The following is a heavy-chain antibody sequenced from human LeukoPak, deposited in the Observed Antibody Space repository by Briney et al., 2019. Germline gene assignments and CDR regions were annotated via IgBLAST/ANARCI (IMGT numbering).Heavy chain of an antibody. V-gene: IGHV1-69*13. CDR1: GGTFSSYA. J-gene: IGHJ4*02. CDR3: ARDGLHIAAADPYYFDY. D-gene: IGHD6-13*01. Sequence: GASVKVSCKASGGTFSSYAINWVRQAPGQGLEWMGGIIPIFGTTNYAQRFQGRVTIIADESTSTAYMELSSLRSEDTAVYYCARDGLHIAAADPYYFDYWGQGTLVTVSS. CDR2: IIPIFGTT.